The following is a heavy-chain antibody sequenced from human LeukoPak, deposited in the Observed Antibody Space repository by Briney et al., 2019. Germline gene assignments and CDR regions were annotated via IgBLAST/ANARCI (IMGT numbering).Heavy chain of an antibody. CDR1: GFTFSSYA. CDR2: ISGSGGST. CDR3: ARDTVSSGWTR. J-gene: IGHJ4*02. D-gene: IGHD6-19*01. Sequence: GGSLRLSCAASGFTFSSYAMSWVRQAPGKGLEWVSAISGSGGSTYYADSVKGRFTISRDNSKNTLYLQMNSLRAEDTAVYYCARDTVSSGWTRWGQGTLVTVSS. V-gene: IGHV3-23*01.